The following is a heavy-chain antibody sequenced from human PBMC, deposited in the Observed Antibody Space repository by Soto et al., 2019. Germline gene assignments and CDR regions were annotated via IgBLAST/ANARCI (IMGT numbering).Heavy chain of an antibody. CDR3: TRVQSGYAFAY. CDR2: ISAYNGNT. CDR1: GYTFTSYG. V-gene: IGHV1-18*01. D-gene: IGHD5-12*01. Sequence: QVQLVQSGAEVKKPGASVKVSCKASGYTFTSYGINWVRQAPGQGLEWMGWISAYNGNTHYAQKLQGRVTMTTDTPTRTAYMELRCPRSDDRAVYYCTRVQSGYAFAYWGQGTLVTVSS. J-gene: IGHJ4*02.